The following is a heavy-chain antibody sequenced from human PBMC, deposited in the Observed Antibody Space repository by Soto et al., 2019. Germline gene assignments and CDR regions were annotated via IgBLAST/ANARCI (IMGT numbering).Heavy chain of an antibody. CDR1: GFTFSSYG. CDR3: AKDRMGAGVRGYFDY. J-gene: IGHJ4*02. V-gene: IGHV3-30*18. D-gene: IGHD3-10*01. Sequence: QVQLVESGGGVVQPGRSLRLSCAASGFTFSSYGMHWVRQAPGKGLKWVAVIIYDGSTKYYADSVKGRFTISRDNSKSTLYLQMNSLRAEDTAVYYCAKDRMGAGVRGYFDYWGQGTLVTVSS. CDR2: IIYDGSTK.